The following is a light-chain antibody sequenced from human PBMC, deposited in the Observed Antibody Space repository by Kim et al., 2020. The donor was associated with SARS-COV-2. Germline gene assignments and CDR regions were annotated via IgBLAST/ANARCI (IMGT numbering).Light chain of an antibody. CDR1: SSNIGSNT. CDR3: AAWDDSLNVWV. Sequence: ELTQPHSASGSPGQRVTISCSGSSSNIGSNTVNWYQQLPGTAPKLLIYSNNQRPSGVPDRFSGSKSGTSASLAISGLQSEDEADYYCAAWDDSLNVWVFGGGTQLSVL. J-gene: IGLJ3*02. V-gene: IGLV1-44*01. CDR2: SNN.